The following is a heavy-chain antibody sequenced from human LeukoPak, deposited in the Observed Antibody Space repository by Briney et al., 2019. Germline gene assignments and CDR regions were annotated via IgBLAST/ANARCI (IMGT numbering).Heavy chain of an antibody. Sequence: GGSLRLSCVASGFTFSRSGMHWVRQAPGKGLEWVAVVSNDGSNKHYADSVKGRFTISRDNSKNTLYLEMNSVRPEDTAAYYCAKDPGIAAAGPYYGMGVWGQGTTVTVSS. J-gene: IGHJ6*02. CDR3: AKDPGIAAAGPYYGMGV. CDR1: GFTFSRSG. CDR2: VSNDGSNK. V-gene: IGHV3-30*18. D-gene: IGHD6-13*01.